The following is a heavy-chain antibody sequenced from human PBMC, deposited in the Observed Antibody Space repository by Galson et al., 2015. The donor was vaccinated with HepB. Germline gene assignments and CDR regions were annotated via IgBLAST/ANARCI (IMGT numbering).Heavy chain of an antibody. CDR3: ARSRDQLLVDAFDI. CDR1: GFTFSSYA. V-gene: IGHV3-30-3*01. Sequence: SLRLSCAASGFTFSSYAMHWVRQAPGKGLEWVAVISYDGSNKYYADSVKGRFTISRDNSKNTLYLQMNSLRAEDTAVYYCARSRDQLLVDAFDIWGQGTMVTVSS. J-gene: IGHJ3*02. D-gene: IGHD2-2*01. CDR2: ISYDGSNK.